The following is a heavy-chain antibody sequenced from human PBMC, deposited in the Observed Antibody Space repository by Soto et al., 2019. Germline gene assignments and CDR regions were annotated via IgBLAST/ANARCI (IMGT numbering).Heavy chain of an antibody. CDR2: ISYDGSNK. CDR3: ARVPLPNAYCISTRCYWLPWFAP. J-gene: IGHJ5*02. D-gene: IGHD2-2*01. Sequence: QVQLVESGGGVVQPGRSLRLSCAASGFTFSSYAMHWVRQAPGKGLEWVAVISYDGSNKYYADSVKGRFTISRDNSNNTLVRQMASLRAEDTAVYYCARVPLPNAYCISTRCYWLPWFAPWGQGTLVTVSS. V-gene: IGHV3-30-3*01. CDR1: GFTFSSYA.